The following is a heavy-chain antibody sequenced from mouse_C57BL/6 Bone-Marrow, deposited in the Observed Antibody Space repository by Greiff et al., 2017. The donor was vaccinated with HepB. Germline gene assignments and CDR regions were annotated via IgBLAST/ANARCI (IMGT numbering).Heavy chain of an antibody. CDR3: ASRQLKAMDY. D-gene: IGHD3-2*02. J-gene: IGHJ4*01. CDR2: INPSSGYT. CDR1: GYTFTSYW. V-gene: IGHV1-7*01. Sequence: QVQLQQSGAELAKPGASVKLSCKASGYTFTSYWMHWVKQRPGQGLEWIGYINPSSGYTKYNQKFKDKATLTADKSSSTAYMQLSSLTSEDTAVYYCASRQLKAMDYWGQGTSVTVSS.